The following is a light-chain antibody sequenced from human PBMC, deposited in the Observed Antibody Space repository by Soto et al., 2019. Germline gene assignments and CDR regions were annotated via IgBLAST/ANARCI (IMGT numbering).Light chain of an antibody. CDR3: QSYDRSLSAVV. CDR2: EVT. CDR1: SSDVGAYNY. J-gene: IGLJ2*01. Sequence: QSVLTQPPSASGSLGQSVTISCTGTSSDVGAYNYVSWYQQHPGKAPKLMIYEVTRRPSGVPDRFSGSKSGNTASLNVSGLQAEDEADYYCQSYDRSLSAVVFGGGTKLTVL. V-gene: IGLV2-8*01.